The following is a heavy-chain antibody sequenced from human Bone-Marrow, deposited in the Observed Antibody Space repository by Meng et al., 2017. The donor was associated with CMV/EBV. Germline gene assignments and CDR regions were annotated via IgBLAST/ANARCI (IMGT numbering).Heavy chain of an antibody. V-gene: IGHV4-34*01. CDR3: ARGRGDSYGSRTRGPPH. CDR1: GGSFSGYY. CDR2: INHSGST. J-gene: IGHJ4*02. D-gene: IGHD5-18*01. Sequence: SETLSLTCAVYGGSFSGYYWSWIRQPPGKGLEWIGEINHSGSTNYNPSLKSRVTISVDTSKNQFSLKLSSVTAADTAVYYCARGRGDSYGSRTRGPPHWGQGTLVTVSS.